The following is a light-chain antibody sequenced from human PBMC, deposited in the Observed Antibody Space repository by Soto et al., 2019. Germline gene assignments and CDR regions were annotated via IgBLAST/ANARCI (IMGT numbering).Light chain of an antibody. J-gene: IGKJ5*01. CDR2: AAS. Sequence: DIQMTQSPSSLSASVGDRVTITCGASQGISNSLAWYQQKPGKVPRLLIYAASILQLGVPSRFSGSGSGTDFTLTISSLQPEDVATYYCQKYNNVPATFGLGTRLEIK. V-gene: IGKV1-27*01. CDR3: QKYNNVPAT. CDR1: QGISNS.